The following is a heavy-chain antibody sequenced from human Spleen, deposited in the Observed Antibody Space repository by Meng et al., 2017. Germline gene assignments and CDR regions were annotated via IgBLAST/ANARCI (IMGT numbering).Heavy chain of an antibody. CDR3: ARVAYRWGGDCSYFDY. CDR1: GGSFRGYY. CDR2: INHSGST. V-gene: IGHV4-34*01. Sequence: QVQLQQWGAGLLKPSETLSLTCAVYGGSFRGYYWGWIRQPPGKGLEWIGEINHSGSTNYNPSLKSRVTISVDTSKNQFSLKLSSVTAADTAVYYCARVAYRWGGDCSYFDYWGQGTLVTVSS. D-gene: IGHD2-21*02. J-gene: IGHJ4*02.